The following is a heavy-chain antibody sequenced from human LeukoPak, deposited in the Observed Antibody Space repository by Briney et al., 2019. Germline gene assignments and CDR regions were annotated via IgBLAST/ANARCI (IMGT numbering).Heavy chain of an antibody. CDR3: ARSNQADDY. V-gene: IGHV3-74*01. CDR2: INPGGSSI. D-gene: IGHD1-14*01. J-gene: IGHJ4*02. CDR1: GFTFSSYW. Sequence: GGSLRLSCAASGFTFSSYWMHWVRQVPGKGLVWVARINPGGSSITYADSVKGRFTISRDNVKNTLYLQMDSLRAEDTGVYYGARSNQADDYWGQGTLVTVSS.